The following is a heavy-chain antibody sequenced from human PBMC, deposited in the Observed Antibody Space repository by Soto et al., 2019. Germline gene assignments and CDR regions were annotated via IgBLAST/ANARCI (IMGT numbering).Heavy chain of an antibody. CDR2: IYYSGST. CDR1: GGSISSGGYY. Sequence: SETLSLTCTVSGGSISSGGYYWSWIRQHPGKGLEWIGYIYYSGSTYYNPSLKSRVTISVDTSKNQFSLKLSSVTAADTAVYYCARGQYDFWSGYSNWFDPWGQGTLVTV. V-gene: IGHV4-31*03. D-gene: IGHD3-3*01. J-gene: IGHJ5*02. CDR3: ARGQYDFWSGYSNWFDP.